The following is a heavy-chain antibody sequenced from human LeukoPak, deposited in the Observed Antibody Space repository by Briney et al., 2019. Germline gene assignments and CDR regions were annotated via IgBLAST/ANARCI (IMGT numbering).Heavy chain of an antibody. J-gene: IGHJ4*02. Sequence: GGSLRLSCAAPGFTFDDYGMSLVRPAPGKGLGWVSGINWNGGSTGYADSVRGRFSISRDNTKNTLYLNMTSLTAEDTATYFCARTRPGVVFNYFDYWGQGVLVPVSS. CDR1: GFTFDDYG. D-gene: IGHD3-16*01. CDR2: INWNGGST. V-gene: IGHV3-20*04. CDR3: ARTRPGVVFNYFDY.